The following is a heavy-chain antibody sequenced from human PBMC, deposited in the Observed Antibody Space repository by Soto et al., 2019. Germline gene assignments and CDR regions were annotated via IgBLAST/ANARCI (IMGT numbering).Heavy chain of an antibody. Sequence: ASVKVSCKVSGYSLTELSIHWVRQAPGEGLEWMGGYDLEKGETIYAQKFQGRVTMTEDSPADTPYMQLRSLRSEDTAVYYCAIEVGRSNQFGLWGKGTMVTDSS. J-gene: IGHJ4*02. D-gene: IGHD3-16*01. V-gene: IGHV1-24*01. CDR3: AIEVGRSNQFGL. CDR1: GYSLTELS. CDR2: YDLEKGET.